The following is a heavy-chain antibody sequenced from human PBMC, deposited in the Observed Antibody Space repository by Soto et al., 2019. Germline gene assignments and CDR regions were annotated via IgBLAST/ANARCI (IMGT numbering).Heavy chain of an antibody. Sequence: EVQLVESGGGLVQPGGSLRLSCAASGFSFSTYDMNWVRQAPGKGLEWVSYISSGGQTIKSTDSVKGRFTIPRDNAKNSLYLQMGGLRDEDTAVYSWARDPQRGYSGMDVWGQGTTATVSS. CDR2: ISSGGQTI. D-gene: IGHD2-2*01. J-gene: IGHJ6*02. V-gene: IGHV3-48*02. CDR3: ARDPQRGYSGMDV. CDR1: GFSFSTYD.